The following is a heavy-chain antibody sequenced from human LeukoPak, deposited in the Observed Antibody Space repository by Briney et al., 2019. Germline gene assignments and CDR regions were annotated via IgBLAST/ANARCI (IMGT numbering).Heavy chain of an antibody. CDR2: ISYDGSNK. CDR3: ARETYYDFWSGFSGNYYYGMDV. V-gene: IGHV3-30-3*01. J-gene: IGHJ6*02. CDR1: GFTFSSYA. D-gene: IGHD3-3*01. Sequence: GGSLRLSCAASGFTFSSYAVHWVRQAPGKGLEWVAVISYDGSNKYYADSVKGRFTISRDNSKNTLYLQMNSLRAEDTAVYYCARETYYDFWSGFSGNYYYGMDVWGQGTTVTVSS.